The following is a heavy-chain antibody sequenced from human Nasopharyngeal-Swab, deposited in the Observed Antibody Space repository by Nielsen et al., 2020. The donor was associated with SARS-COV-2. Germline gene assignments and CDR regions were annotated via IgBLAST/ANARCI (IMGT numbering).Heavy chain of an antibody. J-gene: IGHJ3*02. CDR3: AREYQSTYYYDSSGPIYDAFDI. CDR2: IYYSGST. Sequence: GSLRLSCTVSGGSISSYYWSWIRQPPGKGLEWIGYIYYSGSTNYNPSLKSRVTISVDTSKNQLSLKLSSVTAADTAVYYCAREYQSTYYYDSSGPIYDAFDIWGQGTMVTVSS. CDR1: GGSISSYY. D-gene: IGHD3-22*01. V-gene: IGHV4-59*01.